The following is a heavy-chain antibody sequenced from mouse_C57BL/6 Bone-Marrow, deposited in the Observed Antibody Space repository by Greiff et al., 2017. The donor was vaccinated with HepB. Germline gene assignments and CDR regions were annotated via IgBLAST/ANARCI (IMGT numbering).Heavy chain of an antibody. D-gene: IGHD5-5*01. CDR3: ARRMGGYYLGLIDY. Sequence: QVQLKQSGAELVKPGASVKLSCKASGYTFTTYPIEWMKQNHGKSLEWIGNFHPYNDDTKYNEKFKGKATLTVEKSSSTVYLGLSRLTSDDSAVYYSARRMGGYYLGLIDYWGQGTTLTVSS. V-gene: IGHV1-47*01. CDR2: FHPYNDDT. CDR1: GYTFTTYP. J-gene: IGHJ2*01.